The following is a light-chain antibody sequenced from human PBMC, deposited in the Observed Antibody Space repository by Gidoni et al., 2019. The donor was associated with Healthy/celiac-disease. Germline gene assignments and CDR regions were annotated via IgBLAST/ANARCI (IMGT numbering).Light chain of an antibody. V-gene: IGKV3-20*01. CDR1: QSVSSSY. CDR3: QQYGSS. CDR2: GAS. J-gene: IGKJ3*01. Sequence: EIVLTQSPGTLSLSPGERATLPCRASQSVSSSYLAWYQQKPGQAPRLLIYGASSRATGSPDRFSGSGSGTDFTLTISRLEPEDFAVYYCQQYGSSFXPXTKVDIK.